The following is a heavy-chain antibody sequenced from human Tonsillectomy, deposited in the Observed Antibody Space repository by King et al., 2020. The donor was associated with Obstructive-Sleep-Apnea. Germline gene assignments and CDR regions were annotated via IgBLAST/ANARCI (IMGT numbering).Heavy chain of an antibody. J-gene: IGHJ6*02. D-gene: IGHD3-10*01. CDR2: ISYDGTNE. V-gene: IGHV3-30*18. CDR1: EFSFNTYA. CDR3: AKDPELWFGSMDV. Sequence: VQLVESGGGVVQPGRSLRLSCAASEFSFNTYAKHWVRQAPGKGLEWVAVISYDGTNESYADSAKGRFTISRDNSKNTLYLQMNSLRAEDTAVYYCAKDPELWFGSMDVWGQGTTVTVSS.